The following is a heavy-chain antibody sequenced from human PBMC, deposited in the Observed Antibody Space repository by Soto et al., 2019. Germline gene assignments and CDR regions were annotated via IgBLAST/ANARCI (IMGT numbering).Heavy chain of an antibody. CDR3: ASTAALDAFDI. V-gene: IGHV1-69*06. J-gene: IGHJ3*02. Sequence: SVKVSCKAAGFTFITYDFSWVRQAPGQGLEWMGGVIPIFGTANYAQKFQGRVTITADKSTSTAYMELSSLRSEDTAVYYCASTAALDAFDIWGQGTMVTVSS. D-gene: IGHD6-13*01. CDR1: GFTFITYD. CDR2: VIPIFGTA.